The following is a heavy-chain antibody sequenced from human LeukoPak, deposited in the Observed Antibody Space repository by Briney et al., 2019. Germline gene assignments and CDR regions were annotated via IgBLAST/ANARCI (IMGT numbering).Heavy chain of an antibody. V-gene: IGHV3-48*01. CDR3: AGEKQTEGY. CDR1: GFTFGSYS. Sequence: GGYLRLSCAAPGFTFGSYSMNWVRQAPGKGLEWVSYISSSSSTIYYADSVKGRFTISRDNAKNSLYQQMTLLRAEDTALYYCAGEKQTEGYWGQGTMVTVSS. D-gene: IGHD1-14*01. CDR2: ISSSSSTI. J-gene: IGHJ4*02.